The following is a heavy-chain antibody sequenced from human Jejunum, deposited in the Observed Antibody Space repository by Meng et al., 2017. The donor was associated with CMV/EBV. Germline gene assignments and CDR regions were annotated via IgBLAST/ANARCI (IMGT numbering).Heavy chain of an antibody. J-gene: IGHJ4*02. Sequence: HWVRQAPGQGLEWMGWINPNSGDTNYAQKFQGRVNMTRDTSISTAYMELSRLRSDDTAVYYCAKVKSTYHYDSTTYYPNPLFDYWGQGTLVTVSS. CDR3: AKVKSTYHYDSTTYYPNPLFDY. D-gene: IGHD2/OR15-2a*01. CDR2: INPNSGDT. V-gene: IGHV1-2*02.